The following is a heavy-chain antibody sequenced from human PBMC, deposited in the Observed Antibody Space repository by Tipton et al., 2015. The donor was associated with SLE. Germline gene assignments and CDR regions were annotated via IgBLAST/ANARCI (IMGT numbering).Heavy chain of an antibody. Sequence: SLRLSCAASGFTFSNYWMGWVRQAPDKSLEWVGNMKEDGRAIFYVDSVKGRFTISRDNAKNSLYLQMNSLRVEDTAVYYCVRGQDWKHEYWGRGTLVTVSS. J-gene: IGHJ4*02. CDR3: VRGQDWKHEY. CDR2: MKEDGRAI. V-gene: IGHV3-7*05. D-gene: IGHD1-1*01. CDR1: GFTFSNYW.